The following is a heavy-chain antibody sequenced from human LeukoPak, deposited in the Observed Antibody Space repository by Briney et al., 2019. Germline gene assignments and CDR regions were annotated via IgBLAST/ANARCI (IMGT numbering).Heavy chain of an antibody. J-gene: IGHJ4*02. CDR2: INHSGST. CDR1: GGSFSGYY. Sequence: PSETLSLTCAVYGGSFSGYYWSWIRQPPGKGLEWIGEINHSGSTNYNPSLKSRVTISVDTSKNQFSLKLSSVTAADTAVYYCARGQLLRAYFDYWGQGTLVTVSS. D-gene: IGHD6-6*01. V-gene: IGHV4-34*01. CDR3: ARGQLLRAYFDY.